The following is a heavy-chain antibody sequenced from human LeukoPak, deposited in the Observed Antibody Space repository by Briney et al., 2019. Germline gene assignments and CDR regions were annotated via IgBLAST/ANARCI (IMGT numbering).Heavy chain of an antibody. D-gene: IGHD3-10*01. Sequence: SETLSLTCAVSGGSISSSNWWCLVRQPPGKGLEWIGENYHSGSTNYNPSLKSRVTISVDKSKNQFSLKLSSVTAADTAVYYCARVTPFITMVRGVTPDYFDYWGQGTLVTVSS. J-gene: IGHJ4*02. CDR2: NYHSGST. V-gene: IGHV4-4*02. CDR1: GGSISSSNW. CDR3: ARVTPFITMVRGVTPDYFDY.